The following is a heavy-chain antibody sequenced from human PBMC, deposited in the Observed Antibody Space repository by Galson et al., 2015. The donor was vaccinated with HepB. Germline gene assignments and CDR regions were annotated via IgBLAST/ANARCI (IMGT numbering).Heavy chain of an antibody. J-gene: IGHJ4*02. Sequence: SLRLSCAASGFTFSNYGMHWVRQAPGKGLEWVAMIWYDGSNKYYADSVKGRFTISRDNSKNTLYLQMNSLRAEDTAVFYCARGACGSSSCYDYWGQGTPVTVSS. CDR1: GFTFSNYG. CDR2: IWYDGSNK. D-gene: IGHD2-2*01. CDR3: ARGACGSSSCYDY. V-gene: IGHV3-33*01.